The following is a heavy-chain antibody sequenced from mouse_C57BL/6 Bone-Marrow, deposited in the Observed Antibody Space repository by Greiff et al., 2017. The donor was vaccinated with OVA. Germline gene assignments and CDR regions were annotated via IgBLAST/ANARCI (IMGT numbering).Heavy chain of an antibody. J-gene: IGHJ4*01. Sequence: EVQRVESGGGLVQPGESLKLSCESNEYEFPSHDMSWVRKTPEKRLELVAAINSYGGSTYYPDTIERRFIISRDNTKTTLYLQMSRLRSEDTALYYSARHSNYVDYAMDYWGQGTSVTVSS. CDR1: EYEFPSHD. CDR3: ARHSNYVDYAMDY. CDR2: INSYGGST. V-gene: IGHV5-2*01. D-gene: IGHD2-5*01.